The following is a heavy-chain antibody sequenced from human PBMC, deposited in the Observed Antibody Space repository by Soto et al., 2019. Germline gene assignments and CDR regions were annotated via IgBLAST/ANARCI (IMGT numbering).Heavy chain of an antibody. V-gene: IGHV3-30-3*01. Sequence: GGSLRLSCAASGFTFSRYAMHWVRQAPGKGLEWVAVISYDGSNKYYADSVKGRFTISRDNSKSTLYLQMNSLRAEDTAVYYCARTIYYDSSGYYKYWGQGTLVTVSS. D-gene: IGHD3-22*01. J-gene: IGHJ4*02. CDR3: ARTIYYDSSGYYKY. CDR1: GFTFSRYA. CDR2: ISYDGSNK.